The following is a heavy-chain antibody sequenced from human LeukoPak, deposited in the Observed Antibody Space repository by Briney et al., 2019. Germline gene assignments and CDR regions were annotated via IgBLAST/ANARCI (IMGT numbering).Heavy chain of an antibody. CDR3: ARDVGGFGY. D-gene: IGHD3-16*01. V-gene: IGHV3-53*01. CDR2: IYSGGST. J-gene: IGHJ4*02. Sequence: GGSLRLSCAASGFTFSDYYMSWVRQAPGKGLEWVSVIYSGGSTYYADSVKGRFTISRDNSKNTLYLQMNSLRAEDTAVYYCARDVGGFGYWGQGTLVTVSS. CDR1: GFTFSDYY.